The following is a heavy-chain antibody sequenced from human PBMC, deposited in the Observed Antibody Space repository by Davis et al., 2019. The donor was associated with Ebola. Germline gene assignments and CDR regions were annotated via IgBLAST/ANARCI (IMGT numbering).Heavy chain of an antibody. CDR2: KRYNEIKK. J-gene: IGHJ3*02. Sequence: GESLKISCTSSEITLRDYAVHWVRQAPGKGLEWLTFKRYNEIKKYYADSVQGRFTVSRDDSSNTMFLQMDSLRGEDTAVYFCARESSHAFDIWGQGTFVTVSS. V-gene: IGHV3-30*02. CDR3: ARESSHAFDI. CDR1: EITLRDYA.